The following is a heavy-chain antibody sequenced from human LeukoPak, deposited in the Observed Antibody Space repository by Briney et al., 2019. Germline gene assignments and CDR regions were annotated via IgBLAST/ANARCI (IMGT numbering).Heavy chain of an antibody. V-gene: IGHV3-30*03. D-gene: IGHD3-22*01. J-gene: IGHJ4*02. CDR1: GFTSSSYG. Sequence: GGSLRLSCAASGFTSSSYGMHWVRQAPGKGLEWVAVISYDGSNIYYVDSVKGRFTISRDNSKSTLYLQMNSLRVEDTAVYYCASARQNYYDSSGYYYGVGFDYWGQGTLVTVSS. CDR2: ISYDGSNI. CDR3: ASARQNYYDSSGYYYGVGFDY.